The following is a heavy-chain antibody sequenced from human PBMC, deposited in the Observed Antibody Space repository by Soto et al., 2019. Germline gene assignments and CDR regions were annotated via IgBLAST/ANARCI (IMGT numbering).Heavy chain of an antibody. CDR1: GFTFSSYG. J-gene: IGHJ4*02. D-gene: IGHD3-3*01. CDR3: AKCYDFWSGYYLDDY. V-gene: IGHV3-30*18. Sequence: GGSLRLSCAASGFTFSSYGMHWVRQAPGKGLEWVAVISYDGSNKYYADSVKGRFTISRDNSKNTLYLQMSSLRAEDAAVYYCAKCYDFWSGYYLDDYWGQGTLVTVSS. CDR2: ISYDGSNK.